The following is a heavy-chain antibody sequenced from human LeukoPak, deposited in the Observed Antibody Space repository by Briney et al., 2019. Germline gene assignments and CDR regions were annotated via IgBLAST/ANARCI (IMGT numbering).Heavy chain of an antibody. CDR2: IKQDGSEK. Sequence: GGSLRLSCEGSGFTFRTYWMTWVRQAPGKGLEWVANIKQDGSEKYYVDSVKGQFTISRDNAQNSLYLQMNSLRAEDTAVYYCARVEFEVPAAMYQAVYYFDYWGQGTLVTVSS. CDR1: GFTFRTYW. CDR3: ARVEFEVPAAMYQAVYYFDY. V-gene: IGHV3-7*03. D-gene: IGHD2-2*01. J-gene: IGHJ4*02.